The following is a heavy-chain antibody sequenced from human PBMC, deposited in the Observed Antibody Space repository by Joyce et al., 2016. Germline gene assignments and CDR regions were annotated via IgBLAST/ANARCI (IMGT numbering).Heavy chain of an antibody. CDR3: AKDRETSAVLDF. CDR2: ISNDGKNK. V-gene: IGHV3-30*18. CDR1: GFTFRSYG. Sequence: QAQLVESGGGVVQPGRSLRLSCAVSGFTFRSYGMHWVRQAPGKGLEWVDVISNDGKNKNYADSVKGRFTVSRDNSKKILSLQMNSLRPEDTAVYYCAKDRETSAVLDFWGQGTPVTVSS. D-gene: IGHD6-25*01. J-gene: IGHJ4*02.